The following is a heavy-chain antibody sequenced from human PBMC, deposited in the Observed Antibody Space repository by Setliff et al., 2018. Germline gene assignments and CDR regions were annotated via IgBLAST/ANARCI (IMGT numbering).Heavy chain of an antibody. CDR3: TRDRPYENDSTGYYYFDY. J-gene: IGHJ4*02. Sequence: ASVKVSCKASGYTFTGYYMHWVRQAPGQGLEWMGGIIPILGIANYAQKFQGRVTITADKSTSTAYMDLRSLRSDDTAVYYCTRDRPYENDSTGYYYFDYWGQGTLVTVSS. CDR1: GYTFTGYY. D-gene: IGHD3-22*01. V-gene: IGHV1-69*10. CDR2: IIPILGIA.